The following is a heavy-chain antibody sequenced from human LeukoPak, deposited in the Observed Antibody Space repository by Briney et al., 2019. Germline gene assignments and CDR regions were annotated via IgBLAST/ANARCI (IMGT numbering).Heavy chain of an antibody. V-gene: IGHV4-38-2*01. Sequence: PSETLSLTCDVSGYSITSAYYWGWIRQPPGKGLEWIGSIYRSGSIYYNPSLNSGVTISVETSKNQFSLKLTSVTATDTAMYYCASAVYTSGFDSWGQGALVTVSS. D-gene: IGHD6-19*01. J-gene: IGHJ4*02. CDR2: IYRSGSI. CDR1: GYSITSAYY. CDR3: ASAVYTSGFDS.